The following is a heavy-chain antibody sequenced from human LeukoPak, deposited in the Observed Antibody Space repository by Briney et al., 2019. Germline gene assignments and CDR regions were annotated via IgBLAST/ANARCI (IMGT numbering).Heavy chain of an antibody. CDR2: VFYNGNT. Sequence: SETLSLTCTVSGGSISSKTHHWACIQQTPGKGLEWIGSVFYNGNTYYNPSLKSRVTISVDTSKNQFSLKLSSVTAADTAVYYCARHYSSSWYVRYFDYWGQGTLVTVSS. CDR1: GGSISSKTHH. V-gene: IGHV4-39*01. D-gene: IGHD6-13*01. J-gene: IGHJ4*02. CDR3: ARHYSSSWYVRYFDY.